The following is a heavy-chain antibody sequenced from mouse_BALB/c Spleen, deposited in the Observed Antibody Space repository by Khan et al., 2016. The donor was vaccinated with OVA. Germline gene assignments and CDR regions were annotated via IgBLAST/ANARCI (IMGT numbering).Heavy chain of an antibody. Sequence: QVQLKESGPGLVAPSQSLSITCTVSGFSLTSYGVHWVRQPPGKGLEWLGVIWAGGSTNYNSALMSRLSISTDHSKSKVCLKMNSMQTDDTAMYYCAREDMITYYCDYWGQGTTLTVSS. D-gene: IGHD2-4*01. J-gene: IGHJ2*01. CDR3: AREDMITYYCDY. CDR1: GFSLTSYG. V-gene: IGHV2-9*02. CDR2: IWAGGST.